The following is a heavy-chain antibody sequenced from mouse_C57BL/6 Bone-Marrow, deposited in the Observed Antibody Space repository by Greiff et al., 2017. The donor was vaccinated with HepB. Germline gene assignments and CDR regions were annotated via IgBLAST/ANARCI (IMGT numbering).Heavy chain of an antibody. CDR1: GFTFSSYA. V-gene: IGHV5-4*03. J-gene: IGHJ4*01. CDR2: ISDGGSYT. Sequence: DVKVEESGGGLVKPGGSLKLSCAASGFTFSSYAMSWVRQTPEKRLEWVATISDGGSYTYYPDNVKGRFTISRDNAKNNLYLQMSHLKSEDTAMYYCARVELYYAMDYWGQGTSVTVSS. CDR3: ARVELYYAMDY.